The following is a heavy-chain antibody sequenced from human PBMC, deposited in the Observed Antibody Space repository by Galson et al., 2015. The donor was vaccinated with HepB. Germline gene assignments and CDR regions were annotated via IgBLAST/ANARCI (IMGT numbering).Heavy chain of an antibody. CDR2: FDPEDGET. Sequence: SVKVSCKVSGYTLTELSMHWVRQAPGKGLEWMGGFDPEDGETIYAQKFQGRVTMTEDTSTDTAYMELSSLRSEDTAVYYCATRSIAAAGHYYYYYGMDVWGQGTTVTVSS. D-gene: IGHD6-13*01. CDR1: GYTLTELS. J-gene: IGHJ6*02. CDR3: ATRSIAAAGHYYYYYGMDV. V-gene: IGHV1-24*01.